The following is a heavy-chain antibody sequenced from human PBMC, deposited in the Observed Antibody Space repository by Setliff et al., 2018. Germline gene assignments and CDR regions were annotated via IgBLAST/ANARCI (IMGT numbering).Heavy chain of an antibody. D-gene: IGHD2-15*01. V-gene: IGHV3-33*08. CDR3: ARTCSGSGCYAGLES. CDR1: GFTFSNYR. CDR2: IWHDGGNK. Sequence: GGSLRLSCAASGFTFSNYRMHWVRQAPGKGLEWVAVIWHDGGNKYHADSVKGRFTISRDNSKNTLYLQMNSLRPEDTAVYYCARTCSGSGCYAGLESWGQGTLVTVSS. J-gene: IGHJ4*02.